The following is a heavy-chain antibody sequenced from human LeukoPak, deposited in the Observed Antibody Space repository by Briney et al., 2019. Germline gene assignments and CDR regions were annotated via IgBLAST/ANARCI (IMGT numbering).Heavy chain of an antibody. V-gene: IGHV1-8*01. D-gene: IGHD3-3*01. CDR2: MNPNSGNT. CDR3: ARGRGLRSLEWLLYRNNFDY. CDR1: GYTFTSYD. J-gene: IGHJ4*02. Sequence: ASVKVSCKASGYTFTSYDINWVRQATGQGLEWMGWMNPNSGNTGYAQKFQGRVTMTRNTSISTAYMELSSLRSEDTAVYYCARGRGLRSLEWLLYRNNFDYWGQGTLVTVSS.